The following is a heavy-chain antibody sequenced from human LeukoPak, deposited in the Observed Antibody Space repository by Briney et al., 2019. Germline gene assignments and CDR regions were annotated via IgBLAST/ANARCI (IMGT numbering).Heavy chain of an antibody. D-gene: IGHD3-10*01. CDR2: INPKSGGT. Sequence: ASVKVSCKASGYTFIAYYIHWVRQAPGQGLEWMGWINPKSGGTNYAQKFQGRVTMTRDTSITTAYMELSRLRLDDTAIYYCARGGAYGSESYSFDNWGQGTLVTVSS. CDR1: GYTFIAYY. V-gene: IGHV1-2*02. J-gene: IGHJ4*02. CDR3: ARGGAYGSESYSFDN.